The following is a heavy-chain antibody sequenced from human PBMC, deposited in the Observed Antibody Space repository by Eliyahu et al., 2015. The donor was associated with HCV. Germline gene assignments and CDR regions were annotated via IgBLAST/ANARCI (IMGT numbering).Heavy chain of an antibody. CDR3: ARVYGASFDP. V-gene: IGHV3-30*07. D-gene: IGHD4-17*01. J-gene: IGHJ5*02. Sequence: DSVKGRFTISRDNSKNTLYLQMNSLRVDDTAVYYCARVYGASFDPWGQGTLVTVSS.